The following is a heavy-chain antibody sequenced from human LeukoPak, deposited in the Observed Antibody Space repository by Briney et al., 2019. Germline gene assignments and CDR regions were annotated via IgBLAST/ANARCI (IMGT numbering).Heavy chain of an antibody. CDR2: IKSKTDGATT. CDR3: TTKHGFQEGIDY. D-gene: IGHD6-13*01. CDR1: GLTFSNAW. Sequence: PGGSLRLSCAGSGLTFSNAWMTWVLQAPGKGLEWVGHIKSKTDGATTEYTTPVKGRFTISRDDSKNTLYLQMNSLKTEDTALYYCTTKHGFQEGIDYWGQGTLVTVSS. J-gene: IGHJ4*02. V-gene: IGHV3-15*01.